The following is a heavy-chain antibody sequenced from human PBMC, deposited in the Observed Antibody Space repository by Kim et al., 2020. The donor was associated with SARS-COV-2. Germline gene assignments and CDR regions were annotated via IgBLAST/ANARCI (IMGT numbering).Heavy chain of an antibody. Sequence: RVTISVDTSKNQFSLKLSSVTAADTAVYYCARHKRYSSSWYGINQIFDYWGQGTLVTVSS. J-gene: IGHJ4*02. D-gene: IGHD6-13*01. V-gene: IGHV4-39*01. CDR3: ARHKRYSSSWYGINQIFDY.